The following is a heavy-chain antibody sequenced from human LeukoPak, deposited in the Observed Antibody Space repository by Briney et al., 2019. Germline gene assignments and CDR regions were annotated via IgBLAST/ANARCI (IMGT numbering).Heavy chain of an antibody. CDR1: GGSISSYY. Sequence: SETLSLTCTVSGGSISSYYWSWIRQPPGKGLEWIGYMFYSGGTNYNPSLKSRVTISVDTSKNQFSLRLTSVTAADTAVYYCAAYDSSGYAFHYWGQGTLVTVSS. D-gene: IGHD3-22*01. V-gene: IGHV4-59*01. CDR3: AAYDSSGYAFHY. CDR2: MFYSGGT. J-gene: IGHJ4*02.